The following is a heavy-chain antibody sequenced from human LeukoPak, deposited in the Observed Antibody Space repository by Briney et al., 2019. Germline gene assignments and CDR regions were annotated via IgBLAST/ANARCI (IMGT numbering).Heavy chain of an antibody. V-gene: IGHV3-73*01. D-gene: IGHD2-15*01. CDR1: GFTFSGSA. CDR2: IRSKANSYAT. CDR3: TSPAILVAATTERDDY. J-gene: IGHJ4*02. Sequence: GGSLRLSCAASGFTFSGSAMHWVRQASGKGLEWVGRIRSKANSYATAYAASVKGRFTISRDDSKNTAYLQMNSLKTEDTAVYYCTSPAILVAATTERDDYWGQGTLVTVSS.